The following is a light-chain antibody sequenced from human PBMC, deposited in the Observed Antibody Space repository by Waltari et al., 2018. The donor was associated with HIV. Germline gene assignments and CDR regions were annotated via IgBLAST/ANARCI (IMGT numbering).Light chain of an antibody. V-gene: IGLV3-21*01. CDR3: QVWDSSSDNVV. J-gene: IGLJ2*01. Sequence: SYVVTQPPSLSLAPWQTAYISCGGDNIGSKPVHWYQQAPGQAPALVISYDSDRPSGIPDRFSSSNSGNTATLIITRVEAEDEADYFCQVWDSSSDNVVFGGGTKLTVL. CDR2: YDS. CDR1: NIGSKP.